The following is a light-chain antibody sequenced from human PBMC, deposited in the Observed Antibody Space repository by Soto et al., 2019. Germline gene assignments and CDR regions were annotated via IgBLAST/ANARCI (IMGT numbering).Light chain of an antibody. CDR2: QDT. J-gene: IGLJ2*01. CDR3: QACDSSAVV. CDR1: KLGDKY. V-gene: IGLV3-1*01. Sequence: SYELTQPPSVSVSPGQTPTITCSGDKLGDKYASWYQQKPGQSPVLIIYQDTKRPSGIPERFSGSNSGNTATLTISETQAMDEADYYCQACDSSAVVFGGGTKLTVL.